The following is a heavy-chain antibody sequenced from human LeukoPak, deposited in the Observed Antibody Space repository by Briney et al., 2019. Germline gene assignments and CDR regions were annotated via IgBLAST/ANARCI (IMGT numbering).Heavy chain of an antibody. D-gene: IGHD5-24*01. Sequence: AGGSLRLSCAASGFTFSNAWMSWVRQAPGKRLQWVGRIKSKTDGRTTDYAAPVKGRFTISRDDSKNTLYLQMNSLKTEDTAVYYCTTDRRRDLDYWGQGTLVTVSS. CDR2: IKSKTDGRTT. CDR1: GFTFSNAW. J-gene: IGHJ4*02. CDR3: TTDRRRDLDY. V-gene: IGHV3-15*01.